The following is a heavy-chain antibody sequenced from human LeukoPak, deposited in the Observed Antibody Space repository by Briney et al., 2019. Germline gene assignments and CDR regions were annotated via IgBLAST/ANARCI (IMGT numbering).Heavy chain of an antibody. CDR3: TTYGSGSPYNGFWFDP. V-gene: IGHV3-21*03. J-gene: IGHJ5*02. D-gene: IGHD3-10*01. CDR2: ISSSSSYI. Sequence: GGSLRLSCAASGFTFSSYSMNWVRQAPGKGLEWVSSISSSSSYIYYADSVKGRFTISRDNSKNTLYLQMNSLKTEDTGVYYCTTYGSGSPYNGFWFDPWGQGTQVTVSS. CDR1: GFTFSSYS.